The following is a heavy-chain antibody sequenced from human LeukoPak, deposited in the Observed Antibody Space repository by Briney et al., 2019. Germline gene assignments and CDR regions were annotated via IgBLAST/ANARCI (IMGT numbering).Heavy chain of an antibody. CDR2: IYYSGST. Sequence: SETLSLTCTVSGGSISSYYWSWIRQPPGKGLEWIGYIYYSGSTNYNPSLKSRIPISVDTSKNHFSLKLSSVTAGDTAVYYCARELRSFGFDYWGQGTRVTVSS. V-gene: IGHV4-59*01. J-gene: IGHJ4*02. D-gene: IGHD2-8*01. CDR1: GGSISSYY. CDR3: ARELRSFGFDY.